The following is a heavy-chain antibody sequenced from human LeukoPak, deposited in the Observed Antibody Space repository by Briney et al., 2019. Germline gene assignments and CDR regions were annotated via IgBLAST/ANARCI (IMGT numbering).Heavy chain of an antibody. Sequence: PSETLSLTCSVSGGAISRYYWSWIRQPPGKGLEWIGYIYYSGSTNYNPSLKSRVTISVDTSKNQFSLKLSSVTAADTAVYYCARDRGTWNDDGFDYWGQGTLVTVSS. CDR2: IYYSGST. V-gene: IGHV4-59*12. CDR1: GGAISRYY. J-gene: IGHJ4*02. D-gene: IGHD1-1*01. CDR3: ARDRGTWNDDGFDY.